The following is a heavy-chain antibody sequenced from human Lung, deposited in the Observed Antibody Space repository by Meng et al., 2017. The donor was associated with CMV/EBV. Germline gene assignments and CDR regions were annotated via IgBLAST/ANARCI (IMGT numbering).Heavy chain of an antibody. V-gene: IGHV1-2*02. J-gene: IGHJ4*02. CDR3: ARGEAAHPTIYYFDY. Sequence: ASVKVSCKASGYTFTGYYMHWVRQALGQGLEWMGWINPNSGSTNYGQKFQVRVTMTRDTSISTAYMELSRLRSDDTGVDYCARGEAAHPTIYYFDYWGQGTXVTVSS. CDR2: INPNSGST. CDR1: GYTFTGYY. D-gene: IGHD5-24*01.